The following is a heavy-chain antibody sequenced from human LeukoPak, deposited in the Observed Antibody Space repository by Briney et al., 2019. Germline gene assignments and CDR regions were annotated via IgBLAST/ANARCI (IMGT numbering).Heavy chain of an antibody. CDR3: ARDGRYCSGGSCYNDY. Sequence: ASVKVSCKASGYTFTGYDMHWVRQAPGQGLEWMGWINPNSGGTNYAQKFQGRVTMTRDTSISTAYMELSRLRSDDTAVYYCARDGRYCSGGSCYNDYWGQGTLVTVSS. CDR2: INPNSGGT. D-gene: IGHD2-15*01. CDR1: GYTFTGYD. V-gene: IGHV1-2*02. J-gene: IGHJ4*02.